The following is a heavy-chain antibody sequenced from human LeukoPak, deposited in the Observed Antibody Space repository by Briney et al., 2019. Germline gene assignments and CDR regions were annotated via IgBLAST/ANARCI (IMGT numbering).Heavy chain of an antibody. CDR1: GGSVSSYY. CDR2: IYYSRST. Sequence: PSETLSLTCTVSGGSVSSYYWSWIRQPPGKGLAWIGYIYYSRSTNYNPSLKSRVTISVDTSKNQFSLKLSSVTAADTAVYYCASIRFGELLRDIWFDPWGQGTLVTVSS. D-gene: IGHD3-10*01. J-gene: IGHJ5*02. V-gene: IGHV4-59*08. CDR3: ASIRFGELLRDIWFDP.